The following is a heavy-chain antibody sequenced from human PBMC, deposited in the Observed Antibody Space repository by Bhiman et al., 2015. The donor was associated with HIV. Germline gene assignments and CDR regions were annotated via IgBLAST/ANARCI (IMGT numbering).Heavy chain of an antibody. CDR3: AKDRAFPKDHLDY. D-gene: IGHD1-14*01. V-gene: IGHV3-33*06. Sequence: QVQLVESGGGVVQPGRSLRLSCEASGFTFSSYGMHWVRQAPGKGLEWVAVIWYDGTNKYYADSVKGRFTISRDNSKNTLYLQMNSLRAEDTAVYYCAKDRAFPKDHLDYWGQGTLVTVSS. CDR2: IWYDGTNK. J-gene: IGHJ4*02. CDR1: GFTFSSYG.